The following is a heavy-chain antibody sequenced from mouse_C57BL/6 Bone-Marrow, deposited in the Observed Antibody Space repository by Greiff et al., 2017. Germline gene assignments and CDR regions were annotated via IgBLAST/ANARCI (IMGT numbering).Heavy chain of an antibody. V-gene: IGHV1-55*01. CDR2: IYPGSGST. Sequence: QVQLQQPGAELVKPGASVTMSCKASGYTFTSYWITWVKQRPGQGLEWIGDIYPGSGSTTYNEKFKSKATLTVATSSSTAYMQLSSLTSEDSAVYYCARAPSYWGQGTTLTVAS. J-gene: IGHJ2*01. CDR1: GYTFTSYW. CDR3: ARAPSY.